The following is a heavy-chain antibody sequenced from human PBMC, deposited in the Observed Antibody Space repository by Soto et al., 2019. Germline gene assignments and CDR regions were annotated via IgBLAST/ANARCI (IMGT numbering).Heavy chain of an antibody. CDR2: IYPGDSDA. CDR3: ARQSDYNILTGYWYYFDY. D-gene: IGHD3-9*01. Sequence: ESLKISFKASGYSFSSYWIAWVRQMPGKGLEGMGIIYPGDSDARYSPSFEGQVTISVDTSINTAYLQWSYLKASDSAMYFCARQSDYNILTGYWYYFDYWGHGSLVTVSS. CDR1: GYSFSSYW. V-gene: IGHV5-51*01. J-gene: IGHJ4*01.